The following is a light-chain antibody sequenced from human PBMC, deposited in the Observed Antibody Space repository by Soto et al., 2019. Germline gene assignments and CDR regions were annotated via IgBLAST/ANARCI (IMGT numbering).Light chain of an antibody. Sequence: DIQMTQSPSTLSASVGDRVTITCRASQSISSWLAWYQQKPGKAPKLLIYDASSLESGVPSRFSGSGSGTEFTLTISSLQPDDFAPYYGQQYNSYSPTFGQGTKVEIK. V-gene: IGKV1-5*01. J-gene: IGKJ1*01. CDR1: QSISSW. CDR2: DAS. CDR3: QQYNSYSPT.